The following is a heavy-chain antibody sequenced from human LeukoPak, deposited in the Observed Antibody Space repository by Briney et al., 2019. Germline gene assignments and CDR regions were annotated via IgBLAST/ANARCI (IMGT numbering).Heavy chain of an antibody. CDR1: VYSFTSYW. CDR3: ARPYYYGSGSSYFQH. Sequence: GESLKISCKGSVYSFTSYWIGGVRQMPGKGLEWMGIIYPGDSDTRYSPSFQGQVTISADKSISTAYLQWSSLKASDTALYYCARPYYYGSGSSYFQHWGQGTLVTVSS. CDR2: IYPGDSDT. V-gene: IGHV5-51*01. D-gene: IGHD3-10*01. J-gene: IGHJ1*01.